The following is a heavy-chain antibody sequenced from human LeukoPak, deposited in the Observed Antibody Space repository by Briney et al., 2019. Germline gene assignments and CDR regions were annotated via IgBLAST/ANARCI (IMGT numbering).Heavy chain of an antibody. D-gene: IGHD4-23*01. V-gene: IGHV3-23*01. Sequence: GGSLRLSCAASGFIFINYAMSWVRQAPGRGLEWVSAVSGDGANTYYTDSVKGRFTISKDNSKNTLYLQVNSLRAEDTAVYYCARRGDGGRSFDYWGQGTLVTVSS. CDR1: GFIFINYA. J-gene: IGHJ4*02. CDR2: VSGDGANT. CDR3: ARRGDGGRSFDY.